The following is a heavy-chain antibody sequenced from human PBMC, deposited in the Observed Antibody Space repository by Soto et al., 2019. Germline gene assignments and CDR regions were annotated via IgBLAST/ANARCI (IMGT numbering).Heavy chain of an antibody. CDR2: IYYSGST. D-gene: IGHD6-6*01. V-gene: IGHV4-30-4*01. CDR1: GGSISSGDYY. J-gene: IGHJ5*02. CDR3: ARDWGYSSSFGFGIWFDP. Sequence: QVQLQESGPGLVKPSQTLSLTCTVSGGSISSGDYYWSWIRQPPGKGLEWIGYIYYSGSTYYNPSLKSRVTISVDTSKNQFSLKLSSVTAADTAVYYCARDWGYSSSFGFGIWFDPWGQGTLVTVSS.